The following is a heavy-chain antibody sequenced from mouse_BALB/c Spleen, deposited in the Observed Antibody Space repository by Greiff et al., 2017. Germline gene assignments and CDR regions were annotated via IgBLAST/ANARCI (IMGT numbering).Heavy chain of an antibody. CDR2: IDPANGNT. D-gene: IGHD2-10*01. Sequence: VQLQQSGAELVKPGASVKLSCTASGFNIKDTYMHWVKQRPEQGLEWIGRIDPANGNTKYDPKFQGKATITADTSANTAYLQLSSLTSEDTAVYYCAPTMTDWGQGTLVTVSA. CDR3: APTMTD. V-gene: IGHV14-3*02. J-gene: IGHJ3*01. CDR1: GFNIKDTY.